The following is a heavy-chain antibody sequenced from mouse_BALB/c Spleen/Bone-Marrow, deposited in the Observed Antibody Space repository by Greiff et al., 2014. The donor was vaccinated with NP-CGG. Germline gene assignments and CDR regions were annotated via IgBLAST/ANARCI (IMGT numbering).Heavy chain of an antibody. CDR1: GYAFTYYL. J-gene: IGHJ3*01. CDR2: INPGTGGT. Sequence: QVTLKESGAEQVRPGTSVKVSCKAAGYAFTYYLIDWIKQRPGQRPGQGLEWIGVINPGTGGTNYNEKFKGRATLTADNSSSTAYMQLSSLTSDDSAVYFCARRPWFAYWGQGTLVTVSA. CDR3: ARRPWFAY. V-gene: IGHV1-54*01.